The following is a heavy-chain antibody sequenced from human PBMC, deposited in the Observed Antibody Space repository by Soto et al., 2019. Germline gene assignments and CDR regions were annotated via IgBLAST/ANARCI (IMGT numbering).Heavy chain of an antibody. CDR3: ATRPLVPGAP. J-gene: IGHJ3*01. V-gene: IGHV3-53*01. D-gene: IGHD2-2*01. CDR1: GFTFSSND. Sequence: EVQLVESGGGLIQPGGSLRLSCAASGFTFSSNDMNWVRQAPGKGLEWVSLIYSGGSTYYADYVKGRFTISRDNSKNTLYLQMSSRRAEDTAVYYCATRPLVPGAPWGQGTMVTVSS. CDR2: IYSGGST.